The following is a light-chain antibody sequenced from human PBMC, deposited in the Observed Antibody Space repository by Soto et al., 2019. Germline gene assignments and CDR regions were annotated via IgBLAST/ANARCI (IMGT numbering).Light chain of an antibody. CDR2: KAS. CDR1: QSISSW. J-gene: IGKJ4*01. CDR3: QQNNSYPLT. Sequence: DIQMTQSPSTLSASVGDRVTITCRASQSISSWLAWYQQKPGKAPKLLIYKASSLESGVPSRFSGSGSGTEFTVTISSLQPDDFSTYYCQQNNSYPLTFGGGTKVEIK. V-gene: IGKV1-5*03.